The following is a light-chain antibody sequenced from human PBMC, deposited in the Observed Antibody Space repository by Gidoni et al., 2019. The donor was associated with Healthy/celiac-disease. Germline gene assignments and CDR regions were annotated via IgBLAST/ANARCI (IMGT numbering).Light chain of an antibody. CDR2: AAS. CDR3: QQCNSSPWT. V-gene: IGKV1-39*01. CDR1: QGISSY. J-gene: IGKJ1*01. Sequence: DIQMTTSPSSLSASVGDRVTITCRASQGISSYLDWYQQKPGKAPKLLIYAASSLQSGVPSRFSGSGSGTDFTLTISSLQPEDFATYYCQQCNSSPWTFGQGTRVEIK.